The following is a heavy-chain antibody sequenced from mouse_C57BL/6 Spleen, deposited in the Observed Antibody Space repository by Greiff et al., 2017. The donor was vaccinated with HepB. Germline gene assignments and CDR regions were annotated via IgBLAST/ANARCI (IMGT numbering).Heavy chain of an antibody. CDR2: IFPGSGST. CDR3: ARSYGSYFDY. Sequence: QVQLQQSGPELVKPGASVKISCKASGYTFTDYYINWVKQRPGQGLEWIGWIFPGSGSTYYNEKFKGKATLTVDKSSSTAYMLLIRLTSEDSAVYFCARSYGSYFDYWGQGTTLTVSS. V-gene: IGHV1-75*01. CDR1: GYTFTDYY. J-gene: IGHJ2*01. D-gene: IGHD1-1*01.